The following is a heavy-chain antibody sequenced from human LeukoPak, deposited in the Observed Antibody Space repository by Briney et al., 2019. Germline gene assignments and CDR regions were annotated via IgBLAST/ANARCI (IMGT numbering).Heavy chain of an antibody. CDR2: INPDGNKK. V-gene: IGHV3-7*01. J-gene: IGHJ4*02. CDR1: GFTFSSSA. CDR3: ARDLAYSRLDY. D-gene: IGHD5-18*01. Sequence: GGSLRLSCAASGFTFSSSAMSWVRQAPGKGLEWVASINPDGNKKYSADSVKGRFTISRDSAENSLYLQMNSLRVEDTAFYYCARDLAYSRLDYWGQGMLVTVSS.